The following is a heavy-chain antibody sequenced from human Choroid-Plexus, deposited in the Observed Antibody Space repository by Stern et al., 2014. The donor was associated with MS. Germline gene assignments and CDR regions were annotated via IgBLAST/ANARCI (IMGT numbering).Heavy chain of an antibody. V-gene: IGHV3-30*18. CDR2: VSHDGSYK. CDR1: GFTFGSCA. J-gene: IGHJ5*02. Sequence: VHLVESGGGVVQPGRPLRLSCVASGFTFGSCAMHWVRQAPGKGLEGVGGVSHDGSYKYYADSVKGRFTISRDNSQNTLYMQMSSLRPEDTAVYYCAKDRQYLTYFFDHWGQGSRVTVSS. CDR3: AKDRQYLTYFFDH. D-gene: IGHD2/OR15-2a*01.